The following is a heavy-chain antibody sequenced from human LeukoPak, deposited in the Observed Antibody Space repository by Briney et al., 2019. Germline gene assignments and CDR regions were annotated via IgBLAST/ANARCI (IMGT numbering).Heavy chain of an antibody. CDR1: GFTFSSYW. CDR2: IDRDGSRI. D-gene: IGHD7-27*01. Sequence: AGGSLRLSCAVSGFTFSSYWMHWVRQAPGKGLVWVSRIDRDGSRINYADSVKGRFTISRDNGKNTLFLQMNSLRAEDTAVYYCAKDGGLWVSAHWGDSWGRGTLVTVSS. V-gene: IGHV3-74*01. CDR3: AKDGGLWVSAHWGDS. J-gene: IGHJ4*02.